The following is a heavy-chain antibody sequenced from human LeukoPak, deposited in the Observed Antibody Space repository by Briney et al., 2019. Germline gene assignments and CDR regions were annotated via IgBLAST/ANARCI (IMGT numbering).Heavy chain of an antibody. Sequence: ASVKVSCKASGYTFTSYDINWVRQATGQGLEWMGWMNPNSGNTGYAQKFQGRVTMTRNTSISTGYMELSSLRSEDTAVYYCARRGVVVPAAMNYYYGMDVWGQGTTVTVSS. CDR3: ARRGVVVPAAMNYYYGMDV. CDR2: MNPNSGNT. V-gene: IGHV1-8*01. D-gene: IGHD2-2*01. CDR1: GYTFTSYD. J-gene: IGHJ6*02.